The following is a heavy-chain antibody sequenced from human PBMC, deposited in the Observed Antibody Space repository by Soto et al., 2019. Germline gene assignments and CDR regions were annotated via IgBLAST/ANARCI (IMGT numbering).Heavy chain of an antibody. J-gene: IGHJ4*02. CDR2: INHSGST. V-gene: IGHV4-34*01. CDR1: GGSFSGYY. Sequence: PSETLSLTCAVYGGSFSGYYWSWIRQPPGKGLEWIGEINHSGSTNYNPSLKSRVTISVDTSKNQFSLELTSVTAADTAVYYCARLNDFWSGYYHRTFDYWGQGTLVTVSS. D-gene: IGHD3-3*01. CDR3: ARLNDFWSGYYHRTFDY.